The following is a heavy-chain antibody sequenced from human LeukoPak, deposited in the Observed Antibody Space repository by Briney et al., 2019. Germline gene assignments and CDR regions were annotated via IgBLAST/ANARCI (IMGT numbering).Heavy chain of an antibody. J-gene: IGHJ2*01. CDR2: SDLGDGGT. CDR1: GYTLIELS. D-gene: IGHD2-2*02. Sequence: GASVKVSFKVSGYTLIELSMHWVRQAPGKGLEWVGGSDLGDGGTIYAHKFQVRVSITVDTSTDKAYMELSSLRSEETAVYYCTTLGQYCRRTSCYNYWYFDLWSRGTLVTVSS. CDR3: TTLGQYCRRTSCYNYWYFDL. V-gene: IGHV1-24*01.